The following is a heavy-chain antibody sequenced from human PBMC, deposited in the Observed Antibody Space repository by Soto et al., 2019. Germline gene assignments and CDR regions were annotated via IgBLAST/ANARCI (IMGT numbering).Heavy chain of an antibody. J-gene: IGHJ4*02. Sequence: EVQLLESGGGLVQPGGSLRLSCAASGIIFSSYAMSWVRQAPGKGLEWVSGISGSGDSTYYADSVKGRFTISRDNSKNTLYLQMNSLRVEDAAVYYCAKPPPIHWVTYYFDYWGQGTLVTVSS. V-gene: IGHV3-23*01. CDR3: AKPPPIHWVTYYFDY. CDR1: GIIFSSYA. D-gene: IGHD2-21*01. CDR2: ISGSGDST.